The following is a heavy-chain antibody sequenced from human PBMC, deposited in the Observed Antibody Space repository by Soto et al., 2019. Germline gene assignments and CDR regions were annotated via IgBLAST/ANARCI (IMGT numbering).Heavy chain of an antibody. CDR1: GFTFSNYA. CDR2: ISGSGGST. CDR3: AKDPGSSWDEIAH. Sequence: EVQLLESGGGLVQPGGSLRLSCAASGFTFSNYAVTWVRQAPGKGLEWVSTISGSGGSTYYADSVKGRFTISRDNSKNTLDLQMNSLGAEDTAVYYRAKDPGSSWDEIAHWGQGTLVTVSS. V-gene: IGHV3-23*01. J-gene: IGHJ4*02. D-gene: IGHD6-13*01.